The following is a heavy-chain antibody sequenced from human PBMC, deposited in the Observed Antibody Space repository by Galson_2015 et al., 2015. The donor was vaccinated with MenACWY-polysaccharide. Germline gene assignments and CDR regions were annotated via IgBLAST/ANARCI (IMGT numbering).Heavy chain of an antibody. CDR2: ISYDGSNK. V-gene: IGHV3-30*18. CDR1: GFTFSSYG. CDR3: AKELSPSDSDPLDT. Sequence: SLRLSCAASGFTFSSYGMHWVRQAPGKGLEWVAVISYDGSNKYYADSVKGRFTISRDNSKNTLYLPMNSLRAEDTAVYSCAKELSPSDSDPLDTWRKGTMVTVSS. J-gene: IGHJ3*02.